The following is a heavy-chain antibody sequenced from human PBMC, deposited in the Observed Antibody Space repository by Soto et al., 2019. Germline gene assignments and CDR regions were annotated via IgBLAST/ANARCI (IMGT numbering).Heavy chain of an antibody. Sequence: PSETLSLTCTVSGGSISSSSCYWGWIRQPPGKGLEWIGSIYYSGSTYYNPSLKSRVTISVDTSKNQFSLKLSSVTAADTAVYYCARQGRLVHSFDHWRQGTLVTASS. CDR1: GGSISSSSCY. CDR3: ARQGRLVHSFDH. D-gene: IGHD6-19*01. J-gene: IGHJ5*02. CDR2: IYYSGST. V-gene: IGHV4-39*01.